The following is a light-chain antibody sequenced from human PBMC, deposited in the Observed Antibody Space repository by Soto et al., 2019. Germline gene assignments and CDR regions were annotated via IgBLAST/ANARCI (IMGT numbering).Light chain of an antibody. CDR2: GAS. V-gene: IGKV3-20*01. CDR1: QSVTNDY. CDR3: QQYGNSPRT. J-gene: IGKJ2*01. Sequence: EIGLTQSPGSLSLSPGERAALSCRASQSVTNDYLAWYQQKFGQAPRLLIYGASRRATGIPDRFSGIGSGTDFTLTISRLEPEDFAVYFCQQYGNSPRTFGQGTKVDIK.